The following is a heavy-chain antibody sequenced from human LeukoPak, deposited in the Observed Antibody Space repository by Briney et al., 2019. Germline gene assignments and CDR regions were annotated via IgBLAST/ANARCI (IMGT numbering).Heavy chain of an antibody. D-gene: IGHD5-12*01. J-gene: IGHJ4*02. CDR3: ARSSLGTITAGPFDY. CDR2: ISGYNGNT. CDR1: GYTFSSYG. V-gene: IGHV1-18*01. Sequence: ASEKVSCKGSGYTFSSYGIAWVRQAPGQGLEWMGWISGYNGNTNYAQKLQGRVSMTSDPSTTTAYMELRSLTSDDTALYYCARSSLGTITAGPFDYWGQGTLVTVSS.